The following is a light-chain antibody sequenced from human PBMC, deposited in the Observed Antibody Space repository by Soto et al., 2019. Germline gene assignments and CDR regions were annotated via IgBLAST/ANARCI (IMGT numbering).Light chain of an antibody. CDR3: QHYNSYSEA. CDR1: QTISSW. J-gene: IGKJ1*01. Sequence: IQMTQSHSTLSGSVGARVTITCRASQTISSWLAWYQQKPGKAPKLLIYKASTLKSGVPSRFSGSGSGTEFTLTISSLQPDDFSTFYCQHYNSYSEAFRQGTKVDIK. V-gene: IGKV1-5*03. CDR2: KAS.